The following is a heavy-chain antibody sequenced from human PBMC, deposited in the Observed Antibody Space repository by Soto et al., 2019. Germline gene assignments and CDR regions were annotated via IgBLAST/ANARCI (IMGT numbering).Heavy chain of an antibody. J-gene: IGHJ6*02. CDR3: ASDGIRISSCGGDCYLLYYYYYGMDV. D-gene: IGHD2-21*02. CDR2: INPNSGGT. CDR1: GYTFTGYY. Sequence: ASVKVSCKASGYTFTGYYMNWVRQAPGQGLEWMGWINPNSGGTNYAQQFQCRVTMTRDPYISKAYMELSRLGSDDTAVYYCASDGIRISSCGGDCYLLYYYYYGMDVWGQGTTVTVSS. V-gene: IGHV1-2*02.